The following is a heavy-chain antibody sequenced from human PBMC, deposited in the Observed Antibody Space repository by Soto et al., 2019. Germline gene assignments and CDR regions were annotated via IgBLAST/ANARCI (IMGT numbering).Heavy chain of an antibody. V-gene: IGHV4-34*01. Sequence: SETLSLTCAVYGGSFSGYYWSWIRQPPGKGLEWIGEINHSGSTNYNPSLKSRVTISVDTSKNQFSLKLSSVTAADTAVYYCARGGIGPSYWFDPWGQGTLVTVSS. J-gene: IGHJ5*02. CDR1: GGSFSGYY. CDR2: INHSGST. CDR3: ARGGIGPSYWFDP.